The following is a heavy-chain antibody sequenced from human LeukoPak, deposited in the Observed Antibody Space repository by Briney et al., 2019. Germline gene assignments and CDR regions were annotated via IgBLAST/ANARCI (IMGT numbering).Heavy chain of an antibody. J-gene: IGHJ4*02. Sequence: ASVKVSYKASGYTFTSYGISWVRQAPGQGLEWMGWISAYNGNTNYAQKLQGRVTMTTDTSTSTAYMELRSLRSDDTAAYYCARAERYCSSTSCYVSAFDYWGQGTLVTVSS. CDR2: ISAYNGNT. D-gene: IGHD2-2*01. V-gene: IGHV1-18*01. CDR1: GYTFTSYG. CDR3: ARAERYCSSTSCYVSAFDY.